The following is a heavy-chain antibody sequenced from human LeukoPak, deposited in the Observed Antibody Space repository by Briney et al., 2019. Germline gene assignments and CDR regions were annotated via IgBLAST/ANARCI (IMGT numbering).Heavy chain of an antibody. CDR1: GFTFSSYS. CDR2: ITTSGSTI. D-gene: IGHD5-12*01. J-gene: IGHJ4*02. Sequence: PGGSLRLSCAASGFTFSSYSMNWVRQAPGKGLEWVSYITTSGSTIYYADSVKGRFTISRDNAKNSLYLQMNSLRDKDTAVYYCAREWGYVVSGAFYCWGQGTLVTVSS. CDR3: AREWGYVVSGAFYC. V-gene: IGHV3-48*02.